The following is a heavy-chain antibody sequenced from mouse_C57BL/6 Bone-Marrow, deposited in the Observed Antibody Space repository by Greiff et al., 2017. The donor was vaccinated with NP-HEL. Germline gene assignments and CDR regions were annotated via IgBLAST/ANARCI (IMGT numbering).Heavy chain of an antibody. CDR2: IDPNSGGT. Sequence: QVQLQQPGAELVKPGASVKLSCKASGYTFTSYWMHWVKQRPGRGLEWIGRIDPNSGGTKYNEKFKSKATLTVDKPSSTAYMQLSSLTSEDSAVYYCAREGASLLLRNYYAMDYWGQGTSVTVSS. CDR3: AREGASLLLRNYYAMDY. V-gene: IGHV1-72*01. J-gene: IGHJ4*01. CDR1: GYTFTSYW. D-gene: IGHD1-1*01.